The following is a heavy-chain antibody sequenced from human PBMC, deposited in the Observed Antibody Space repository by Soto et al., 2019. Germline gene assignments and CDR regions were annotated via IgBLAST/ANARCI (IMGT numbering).Heavy chain of an antibody. J-gene: IGHJ5*02. D-gene: IGHD3-3*01. CDR1: GFTFSSYS. V-gene: IGHV3-21*01. Sequence: EVQLVESGGGLVKPGGSLRLSCAASGFTFSSYSMNWVRQAPGKGLEWVSSISSSSSYIYYADSVKGRFTISRDNAKNSLYLQMNSLRAEDTAVYYCARDSHTIFGVRGGWFDPWGQGTLVTVSS. CDR3: ARDSHTIFGVRGGWFDP. CDR2: ISSSSSYI.